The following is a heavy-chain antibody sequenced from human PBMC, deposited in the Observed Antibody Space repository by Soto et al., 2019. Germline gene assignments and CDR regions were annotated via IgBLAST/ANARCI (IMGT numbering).Heavy chain of an antibody. V-gene: IGHV3-23*01. Sequence: EVQLLESGGGLVQPGGSLRLSCAASGFSFSSYAMSWVRQAPGEGLEWVSAISASGDSTYYADSVKGRFTISRDNSKNTLYLQMNSLRAEDTDVYYCAKSPLYSSGWQGYFDYWGQGTLVTVSS. D-gene: IGHD6-19*01. CDR1: GFSFSSYA. J-gene: IGHJ4*02. CDR2: ISASGDST. CDR3: AKSPLYSSGWQGYFDY.